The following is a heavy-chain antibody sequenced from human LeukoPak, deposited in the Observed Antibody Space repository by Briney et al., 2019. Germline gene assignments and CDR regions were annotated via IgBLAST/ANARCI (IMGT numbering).Heavy chain of an antibody. J-gene: IGHJ4*02. V-gene: IGHV3-7*05. Sequence: GSLRLSCAASGFTFTRYWMSWVRQAPGKGLERVANIKEDGGGKYYVDSVRGRFTISRDNAKNSLSLQMNSLRAEDTAIYYCARSVVVDYCGQGTLVTVSS. CDR3: ARSVVVDY. D-gene: IGHD2-21*01. CDR2: IKEDGGGK. CDR1: GFTFTRYW.